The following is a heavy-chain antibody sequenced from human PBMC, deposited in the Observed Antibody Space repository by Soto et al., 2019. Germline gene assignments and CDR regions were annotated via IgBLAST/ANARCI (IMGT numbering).Heavy chain of an antibody. CDR3: ARGGPTSADYYYGMDV. CDR2: IYTSGST. J-gene: IGHJ6*02. D-gene: IGHD3-10*01. V-gene: IGHV4-4*07. Sequence: PSETLSLTCTVSGGSFSSYSWSWFRQPAGKGLEWIGRIYTSGSTNYNPSLKSLVTMSVDTSKNQFSLELRSLRSDDTAVYSCARGGPTSADYYYGMDVWGLGTTVTVSS. CDR1: GGSFSSYS.